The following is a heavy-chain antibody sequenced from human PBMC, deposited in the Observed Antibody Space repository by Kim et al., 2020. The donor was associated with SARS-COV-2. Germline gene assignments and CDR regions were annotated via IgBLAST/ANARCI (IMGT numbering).Heavy chain of an antibody. Sequence: KGRFTISRDNSKNTLYLQMNSLRAEDTAVYYCAREDIVVVPAVRNDAFDIWGQGTMVTVSS. CDR3: AREDIVVVPAVRNDAFDI. D-gene: IGHD2-2*01. J-gene: IGHJ3*02. V-gene: IGHV3-30*01.